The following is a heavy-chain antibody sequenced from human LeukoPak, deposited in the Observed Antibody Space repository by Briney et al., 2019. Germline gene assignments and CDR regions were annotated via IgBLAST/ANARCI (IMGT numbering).Heavy chain of an antibody. CDR3: ARAPWGDYVDY. CDR2: IYYSGST. J-gene: IGHJ4*02. V-gene: IGHV4-30-4*08. D-gene: IGHD3-16*01. Sequence: SWVRQAPGKGLEWIGYIYYSGSTYYNPSLKSRVTISVDTSKNQFSLKLSSVTAADTAVYYCARAPWGDYVDYWGQGTLVTVSS.